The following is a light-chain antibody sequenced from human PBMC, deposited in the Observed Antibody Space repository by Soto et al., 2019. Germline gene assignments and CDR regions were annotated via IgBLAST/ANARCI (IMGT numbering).Light chain of an antibody. CDR3: GSWDSSLSAYV. J-gene: IGLJ1*01. V-gene: IGLV1-51*01. Sequence: QSALTQSPSVSAAPGQKVTISCSGSSSNIGNNYVSWYQQLPGTAPKLLIYDNNKRPSGIPDRFSGSKSGTSGTLDITGLQTGDEADYYCGSWDSSLSAYVFGTGTKVTVL. CDR2: DNN. CDR1: SSNIGNNY.